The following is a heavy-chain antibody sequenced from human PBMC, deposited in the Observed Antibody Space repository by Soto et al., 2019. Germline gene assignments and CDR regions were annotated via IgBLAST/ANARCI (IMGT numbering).Heavy chain of an antibody. D-gene: IGHD2-15*01. CDR2: IYKRTTT. J-gene: IGHJ5*01. CDR3: ARGRYCLTGRCFPNWFDS. V-gene: IGHV4-30-4*01. Sequence: PSATLSLTCSVSGDSISTVDYFWAWIRQPPGQALEYIGYIYKRTTTYYNPSFESRVAISLDTSKSQFSLNVTSVTAADTAVYFCARGRYCLTGRCFPNWFDSWGQGTLVTVSS. CDR1: GDSISTVDYF.